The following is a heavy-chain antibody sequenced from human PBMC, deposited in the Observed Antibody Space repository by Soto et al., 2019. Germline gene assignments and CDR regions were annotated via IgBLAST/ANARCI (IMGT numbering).Heavy chain of an antibody. CDR1: VSSVTIPYHY. V-gene: IGHV4-30-4*01. J-gene: IGHJ5*02. Sequence: SSTXSLTCSSSVSSVTIPYHYLTWIRQSPGNVLEWIGYIYYGGSTVYNPSLKGRSTVSLDTSKKQFSLNLTSVTAAETAVYFCARARYCISRDCFQNWLDTWGQGTLV. D-gene: IGHD2-2*01. CDR3: ARARYCISRDCFQNWLDT. CDR2: IYYGGST.